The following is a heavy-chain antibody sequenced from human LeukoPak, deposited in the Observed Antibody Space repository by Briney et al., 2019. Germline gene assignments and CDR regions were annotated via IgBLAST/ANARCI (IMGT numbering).Heavy chain of an antibody. CDR2: IIPIFGTA. V-gene: IGHV1-69*13. D-gene: IGHD1-26*01. CDR3: ARESQWELLNPHYYYYGMDV. CDR1: GGTFSSYA. J-gene: IGHJ6*02. Sequence: SVNVSCTASGGTFSSYAISWVRQAPGQGLEWMGGIIPIFGTANYAQKFQGRVTITADESTSTAYMELSSLRSEDTAVYYCARESQWELLNPHYYYYGMDVWGQGTTVTVSS.